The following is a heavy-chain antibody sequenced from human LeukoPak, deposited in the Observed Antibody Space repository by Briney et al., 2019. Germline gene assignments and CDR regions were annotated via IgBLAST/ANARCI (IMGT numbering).Heavy chain of an antibody. J-gene: IGHJ4*02. D-gene: IGHD4-11*01. CDR2: IWYDGSKK. V-gene: IGHV3-33*01. CDR3: AREATVPFDY. Sequence: GGSLRLSCAASGFTFSSYGMHSVRQAPGKGLDWVAVIWYDGSKKYFADSVKGRFTISRDNAKNSLYLQMNSLRAEDTAVYYCAREATVPFDYWGQGTLVTVSS. CDR1: GFTFSSYG.